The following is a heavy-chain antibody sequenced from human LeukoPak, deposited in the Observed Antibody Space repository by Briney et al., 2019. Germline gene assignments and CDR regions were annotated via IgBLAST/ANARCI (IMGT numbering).Heavy chain of an antibody. CDR1: RFTFSNYW. CDR2: INSDGSST. D-gene: IGHD3-3*01. V-gene: IGHV3-74*01. CDR3: ARGRGYYSSDAFDI. Sequence: GGSLRLPCAASRFTFSNYWMHWVRQAPGKGLVYVSRINSDGSSTSHADSVKGRFTISRDNAKSTLYLQMNSLRAEDTAVYYCARGRGYYSSDAFDIWGQGTMVTVSS. J-gene: IGHJ3*02.